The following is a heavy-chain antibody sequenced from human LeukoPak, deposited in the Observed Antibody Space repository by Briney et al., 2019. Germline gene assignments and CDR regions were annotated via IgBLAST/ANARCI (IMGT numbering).Heavy chain of an antibody. CDR3: ARGRYCSADICSGGDAFDI. Sequence: SETLSLTCTVSGGSINNYYWSWNRQPAGKGLEWIGRIYTRGSTNYNPSLKSRVTMSVDTSKNQFSLKLSSVTAADTAVYYCARGRYCSADICSGGDAFDIWGQGTMVSVSS. CDR2: IYTRGST. D-gene: IGHD2-15*01. V-gene: IGHV4-4*07. J-gene: IGHJ3*02. CDR1: GGSINNYY.